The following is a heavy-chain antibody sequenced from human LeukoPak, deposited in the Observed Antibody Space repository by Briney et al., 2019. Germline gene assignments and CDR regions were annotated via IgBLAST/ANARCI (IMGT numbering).Heavy chain of an antibody. V-gene: IGHV4-61*01. J-gene: IGHJ6*02. CDR1: GGSISSSSYY. Sequence: SETLSLTCTVSGGSISSSSYYWGWIRQPPGRGLDWIGYISYSGSTNYNPSLKSRVTISVDTSKNQFSLKLSSVTAADTAVYYCAREAGYYGSPYYFYGMDVWGQGTTVTVSS. D-gene: IGHD3-10*01. CDR2: ISYSGST. CDR3: AREAGYYGSPYYFYGMDV.